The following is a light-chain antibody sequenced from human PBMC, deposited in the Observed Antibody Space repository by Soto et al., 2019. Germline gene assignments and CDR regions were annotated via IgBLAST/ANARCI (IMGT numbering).Light chain of an antibody. CDR3: CSFTSGNTAYV. CDR2: EVT. Sequence: QSALTQPGSVSGSPGQSITISCTGTSSDVGSYNYVSWYQQHPGKAPKLMIYEVTNRPSGVSTRFSGSKSGNTASLTISGLQAGDEADYFCCSFTSGNTAYVFGTGTQLTVL. CDR1: SSDVGSYNY. J-gene: IGLJ1*01. V-gene: IGLV2-14*01.